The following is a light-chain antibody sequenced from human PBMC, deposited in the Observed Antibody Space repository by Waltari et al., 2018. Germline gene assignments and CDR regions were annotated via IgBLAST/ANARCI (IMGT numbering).Light chain of an antibody. CDR2: WAS. Sequence: DIVMTQSPDSLAVSLGERATIKCKSSQSALYSSNNKNSLAWYQQKPGQPPKFLIHWASTRESGVPDRFSGSGSGTDFTLTISSLQAEDVAVYYCQQFYSTPLTFGGGTKVEIK. CDR1: QSALYSSNNKNS. J-gene: IGKJ4*01. CDR3: QQFYSTPLT. V-gene: IGKV4-1*01.